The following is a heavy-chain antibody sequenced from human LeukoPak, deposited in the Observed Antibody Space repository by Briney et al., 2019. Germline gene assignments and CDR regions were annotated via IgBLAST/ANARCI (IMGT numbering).Heavy chain of an antibody. V-gene: IGHV3-21*01. Sequence: GGPLRLSCAASGFTFSSYSMNWVRQAPGKGLEWVSSISSSSSYIYYADSVKGRFTISRDNAKNSLYLQMNSLRAEDTAVYYCARDHSPHYYDSSGYFDLWGRGTLVTVSS. CDR3: ARDHSPHYYDSSGYFDL. J-gene: IGHJ2*01. CDR1: GFTFSSYS. CDR2: ISSSSSYI. D-gene: IGHD3-22*01.